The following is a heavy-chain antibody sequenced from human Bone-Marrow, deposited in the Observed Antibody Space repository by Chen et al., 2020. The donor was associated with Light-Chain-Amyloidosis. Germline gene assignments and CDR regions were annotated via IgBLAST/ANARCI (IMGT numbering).Heavy chain of an antibody. CDR1: GFTFSNYA. CDR2: ISGGGAGT. CDR3: ARAPTSVAPPYFFDY. J-gene: IGHJ4*02. Sequence: EVQLSESGGGLVQPGGSLRLSCAASGFTFSNYAMNWVRQAPGKGLECVSTISGGGAGTYYADSVMGRFTISRDNSKNTLYLQMNSLRAEDTAVYYCARAPTSVAPPYFFDYWGQGILVAVSS. V-gene: IGHV3-23*01.